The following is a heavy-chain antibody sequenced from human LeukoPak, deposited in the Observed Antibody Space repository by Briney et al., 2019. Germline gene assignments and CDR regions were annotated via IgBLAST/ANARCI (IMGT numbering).Heavy chain of an antibody. CDR2: ISGSGGST. Sequence: GGSLRLSCAASGFTFSSYAMSWVRQAPGKGLEWVSAISGSGGSTYYADSVKGRFTISRDNSKNTLYLQINSLRAEDTAVYYCAKDRRYSSSSGDFDYWGQGTLVTVSS. D-gene: IGHD6-6*01. J-gene: IGHJ4*02. CDR3: AKDRRYSSSSGDFDY. V-gene: IGHV3-23*01. CDR1: GFTFSSYA.